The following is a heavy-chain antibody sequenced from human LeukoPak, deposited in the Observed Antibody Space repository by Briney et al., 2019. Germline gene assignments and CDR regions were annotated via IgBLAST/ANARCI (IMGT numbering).Heavy chain of an antibody. CDR1: GFSFSDAW. CDR3: TTYGSGRKFDY. CDR2: IESKTDGGTT. J-gene: IGHJ4*02. Sequence: GGSLRLSCAASGFSFSDAWMSWARQIPGKGLEWVGRIESKTDGGTTDYAAPVKGRFTISRDDSTNTLYLQMNSLKSEDTAVYYCTTYGSGRKFDYWGQGILVTVSS. V-gene: IGHV3-15*04. D-gene: IGHD3-10*01.